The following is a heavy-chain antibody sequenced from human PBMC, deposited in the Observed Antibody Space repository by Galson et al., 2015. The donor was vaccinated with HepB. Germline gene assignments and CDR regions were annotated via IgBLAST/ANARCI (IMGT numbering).Heavy chain of an antibody. V-gene: IGHV5-10-1*01. CDR2: IDPSDSYT. CDR3: ARHALPSPRYYYDSSGYYHDFDY. J-gene: IGHJ4*02. CDR1: GYSFTSYW. D-gene: IGHD3-22*01. Sequence: QSGAEVKKPGESLRISCKGSGYSFTSYWISWVRQMPGKGLEWMGRIDPSDSYTNYSPSFQGHVTISADKSISTAYLQWSSLKASDTAMYHCARHALPSPRYYYDSSGYYHDFDYWGQGTLVTVSS.